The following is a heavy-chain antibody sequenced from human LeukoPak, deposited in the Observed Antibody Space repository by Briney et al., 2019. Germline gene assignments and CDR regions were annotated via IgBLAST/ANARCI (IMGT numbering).Heavy chain of an antibody. V-gene: IGHV3-30*03. CDR1: GFTFCSYG. CDR3: ARDRAMITFGGVIALAGGPFDY. CDR2: ISYDGSNK. J-gene: IGHJ4*02. D-gene: IGHD3-16*02. Sequence: GGSLRRSCAGSGFTFCSYGMHWVRQAPGKGLEWVAVISYDGSNKYYAYSVKGRFTISRDNTKTTLYLQMNSLRAEDTAVYYCARDRAMITFGGVIALAGGPFDYWGQGTLVTVSS.